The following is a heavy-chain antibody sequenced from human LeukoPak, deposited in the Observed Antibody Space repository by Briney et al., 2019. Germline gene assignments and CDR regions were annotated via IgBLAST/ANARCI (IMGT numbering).Heavy chain of an antibody. D-gene: IGHD5/OR15-5a*01. CDR2: TIPIFGTA. J-gene: IGHJ4*02. CDR3: ARDRAWSTIETLQLDY. V-gene: IGHV1-69*13. Sequence: ASVKVSCKASGGTFSSYAISWVRQAPGQGLEWMGGTIPIFGTAHYAQKFQGRVTITEDESTRTAYMELRSLKSEDTAVYYCARDRAWSTIETLQLDYWGQGTLVTVSS. CDR1: GGTFSSYA.